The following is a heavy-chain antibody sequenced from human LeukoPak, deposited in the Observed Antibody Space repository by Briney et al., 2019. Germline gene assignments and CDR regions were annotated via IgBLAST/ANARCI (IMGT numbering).Heavy chain of an antibody. CDR2: IYYSGST. CDR3: AGTDSSGYYFDY. J-gene: IGHJ4*02. CDR1: GGSISSYY. V-gene: IGHV4-59*01. Sequence: SETLSLTCTVSGGSISSYYWSWIRQPPGKGLEWIGYIYYSGSTNYNPSLKSRVTISVDTSKNQFSLKLSSVTAADTAVYYCAGTDSSGYYFDYWGQGTLITVSS. D-gene: IGHD3-22*01.